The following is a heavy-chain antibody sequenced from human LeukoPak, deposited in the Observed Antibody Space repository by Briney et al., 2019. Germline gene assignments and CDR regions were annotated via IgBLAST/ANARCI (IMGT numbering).Heavy chain of an antibody. CDR3: ARRRDAITIFGVVTPFDY. D-gene: IGHD3-3*01. CDR1: GGSISSYY. V-gene: IGHV4-34*01. Sequence: PSETLSLTCTVSGGSISSYYWSWIRQPPGKGLEWIGEINHSGSTNYNPSLKSRVTISVDTSKNQFSLKLSSVTAADTAVYYCARRRDAITIFGVVTPFDYWGQGTLVTVSS. CDR2: INHSGST. J-gene: IGHJ4*02.